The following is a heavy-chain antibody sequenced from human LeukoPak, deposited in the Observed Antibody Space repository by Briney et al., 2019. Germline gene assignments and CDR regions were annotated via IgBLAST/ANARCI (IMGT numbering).Heavy chain of an antibody. V-gene: IGHV4-39*07. CDR2: IYYSGST. J-gene: IGHJ4*02. Sequence: SETLSLTCTVSGGSISSSSYYWGWIRQPPGKGLEWIGSIYYSGSTYYNPSLKSRVTISVDTSKNQFSLKLSSVTAADTAVYYCARGELYGSGVIDYWGQGTLVTVSS. D-gene: IGHD3-10*01. CDR1: GGSISSSSYY. CDR3: ARGELYGSGVIDY.